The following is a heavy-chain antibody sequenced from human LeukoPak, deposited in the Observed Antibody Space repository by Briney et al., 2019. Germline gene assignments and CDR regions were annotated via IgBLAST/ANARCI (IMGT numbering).Heavy chain of an antibody. CDR3: AKDNNGAGAGIIPGAFDI. CDR2: ISYDGSNK. J-gene: IGHJ3*02. V-gene: IGHV3-30*18. CDR1: GFTFSSYG. D-gene: IGHD6-13*01. Sequence: RGSLRLSGAASGFTFSSYGMHWVRQAPGKGLEWVAVISYDGSNKYYADSVKGRFTISRDNSKNTLFLQMNSLRGEDTAVYYCAKDNNGAGAGIIPGAFDIWGQGTMVTVSS.